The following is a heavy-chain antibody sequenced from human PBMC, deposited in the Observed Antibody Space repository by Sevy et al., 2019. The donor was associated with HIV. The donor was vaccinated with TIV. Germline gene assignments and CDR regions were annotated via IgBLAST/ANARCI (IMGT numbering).Heavy chain of an antibody. Sequence: GGSLRLSCAASGFIFRNYAVHWVRQAPGKGLEWLAIISFDGTNKYYADSVKGRFTVSRDNAKNTLYLQMNSLRTEDTAIYYCARGNSPSVTTAPLYYYYGLDVWGQGTTGTVSS. CDR2: ISFDGTNK. CDR1: GFIFRNYA. D-gene: IGHD4-17*01. J-gene: IGHJ6*02. V-gene: IGHV3-30-3*01. CDR3: ARGNSPSVTTAPLYYYYGLDV.